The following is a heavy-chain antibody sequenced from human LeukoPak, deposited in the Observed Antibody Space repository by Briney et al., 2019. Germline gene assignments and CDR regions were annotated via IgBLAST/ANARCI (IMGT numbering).Heavy chain of an antibody. D-gene: IGHD3-3*01. CDR2: IRYDGSNK. Sequence: PGGSLRLSCAASGFTFSSYGMHWVRQAPGKGLEWVAFIRYDGSNKYYADSVKGRFTISRDNSKNTLYLQMNSLRAEDTAVYYCAKPPEGSFTIFGVVDAFDIWGQGTMVTVSS. J-gene: IGHJ3*02. V-gene: IGHV3-30*02. CDR3: AKPPEGSFTIFGVVDAFDI. CDR1: GFTFSSYG.